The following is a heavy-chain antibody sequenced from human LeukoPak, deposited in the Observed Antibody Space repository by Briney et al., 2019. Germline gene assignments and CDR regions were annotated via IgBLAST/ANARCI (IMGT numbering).Heavy chain of an antibody. CDR1: GVSIFSSY. D-gene: IGHD3-9*01. J-gene: IGHJ4*02. Sequence: SETLSLTCTVSGVSIFSSYWNWVRQPPGKGLEWIGYVHYSGSTNYNTSLKSRATISVNTSKSQYSLKLSSATAADTAVYYCATGRSIRYFDYWGQGTLLTVSS. CDR2: VHYSGST. V-gene: IGHV4-59*12. CDR3: ATGRSIRYFDY.